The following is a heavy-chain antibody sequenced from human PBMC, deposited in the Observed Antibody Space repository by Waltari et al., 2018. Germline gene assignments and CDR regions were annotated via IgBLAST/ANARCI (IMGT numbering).Heavy chain of an antibody. D-gene: IGHD6-19*01. V-gene: IGHV1-3*01. J-gene: IGHJ4*02. CDR3: ARARTAVAGRHFDY. Sequence: QVQLVQSGAEVKKPGASVKVSCKASGYTFTSYAMHWVRQAPGQRLEWMGWINAGKGNTKYSQKFQGRVTITRDTSASTAYMERSSLRSEDTAVYYCARARTAVAGRHFDYWGQGTLVTVSS. CDR1: GYTFTSYA. CDR2: INAGKGNT.